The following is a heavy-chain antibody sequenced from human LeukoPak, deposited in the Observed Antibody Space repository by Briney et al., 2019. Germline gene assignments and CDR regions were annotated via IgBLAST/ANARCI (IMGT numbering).Heavy chain of an antibody. CDR1: GFTFSSYS. J-gene: IGHJ6*04. CDR2: ISSSSSYI. V-gene: IGHV3-21*01. D-gene: IGHD5-12*01. CDR3: ARAGYRRTTSPSDV. Sequence: GGSLRLSCAASGFTFSSYSMNWVRQAPGKGLEWVSSISSSSSYIYYADSVKGRFTISRDSAKNSLYLQMNSLRAEDTAVYYCARAGYRRTTSPSDVWGKGTTVTVSS.